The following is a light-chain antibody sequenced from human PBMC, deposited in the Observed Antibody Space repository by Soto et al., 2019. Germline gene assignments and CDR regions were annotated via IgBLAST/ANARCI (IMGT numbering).Light chain of an antibody. V-gene: IGLV1-40*01. CDR2: GNS. CDR3: QSYDSSLSGSV. J-gene: IGLJ3*02. Sequence: QSVLTQPPSVSGAPGQRVTISCTGSSSNIGAGYHVHWHQQLPGTAPKLLIYGNSNRPSGVPDRFSGSKSGTSASLAITGLQAEDEADYYCQSYDSSLSGSVFGGGTKLTVL. CDR1: SSNIGAGYH.